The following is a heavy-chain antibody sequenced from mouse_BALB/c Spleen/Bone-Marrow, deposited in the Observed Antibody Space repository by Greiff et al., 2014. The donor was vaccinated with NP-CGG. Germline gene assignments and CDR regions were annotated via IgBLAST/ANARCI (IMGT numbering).Heavy chain of an antibody. CDR3: ARYRYYGSSYAMDY. CDR2: IDPANGNT. CDR1: GFNIKDTY. Sequence: EVQLQQSGAELVKPGASVKLSCTASGFNIKDTYMHWVKQRPEQGLEWIGRIDPANGNTKYDPKFQGKATITADTSSNTAYLHLSGLTSEDTAVYYCARYRYYGSSYAMDYWGQGTSVTVSS. J-gene: IGHJ4*01. V-gene: IGHV14-3*02. D-gene: IGHD1-1*01.